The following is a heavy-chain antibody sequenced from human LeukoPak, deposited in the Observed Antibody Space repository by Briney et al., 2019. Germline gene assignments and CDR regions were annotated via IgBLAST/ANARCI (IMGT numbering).Heavy chain of an antibody. Sequence: PGGSLRLSCAASGFTFSSYSMNWVRQAPGKGLEWVSYISRDSGATYYADSVRGRFTISRDNAKNSLSLRMSSLRPEDTAIYFCARDHVWAFDIWGQGTMVTVSS. V-gene: IGHV3-48*01. CDR1: GFTFSSYS. CDR3: ARDHVWAFDI. J-gene: IGHJ3*02. CDR2: ISRDSGAT. D-gene: IGHD2-21*01.